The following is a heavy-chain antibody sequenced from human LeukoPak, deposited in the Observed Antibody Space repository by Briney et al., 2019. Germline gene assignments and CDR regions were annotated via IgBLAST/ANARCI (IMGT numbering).Heavy chain of an antibody. V-gene: IGHV5-51*01. CDR2: IYPGCSDT. D-gene: IGHD6-13*01. CDR3: ARQGVDQPGYSRSWSGYYYYGMDV. Sequence: GESLKISCKGSGYSFTSYWIGWVRQMPGKGLEGMGSIYPGCSDTRYSPSFQGQVTISAEKYISTAYLKWSRLKASNNAMYYCARQGVDQPGYSRSWSGYYYYGMDVWGQGTTVTVYS. CDR1: GYSFTSYW. J-gene: IGHJ6*02.